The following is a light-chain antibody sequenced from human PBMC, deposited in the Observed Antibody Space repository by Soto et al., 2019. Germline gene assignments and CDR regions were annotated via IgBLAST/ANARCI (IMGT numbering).Light chain of an antibody. CDR2: AAS. V-gene: IGKV1-39*01. CDR1: QSISSY. CDR3: QQSYSTHWT. J-gene: IGKJ1*01. Sequence: DIQMTQSPSSLSASVGDRVTITCRASQSISSYLNWYQQKPGKAPKLLIYAASSLQSGVPSRFSGRGSGKDFTITISRLQPENFSTYYCQQSYSTHWTFGQVTKVEIK.